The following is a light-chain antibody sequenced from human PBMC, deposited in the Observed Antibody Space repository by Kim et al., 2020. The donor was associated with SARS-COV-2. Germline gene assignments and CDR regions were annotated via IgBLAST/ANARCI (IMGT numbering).Light chain of an antibody. CDR1: NIGSKS. J-gene: IGLJ1*01. CDR3: QVWDCSSDHSYV. Sequence: SYELTQPPSVSVAPGKTARITCGGNNIGSKSVHWYQQKPGQAPVLVIYYDSDRLSGIPERFSGSNSGNTATLTISRVEAGDEADYYCQVWDCSSDHSYVF. CDR2: YDS. V-gene: IGLV3-21*04.